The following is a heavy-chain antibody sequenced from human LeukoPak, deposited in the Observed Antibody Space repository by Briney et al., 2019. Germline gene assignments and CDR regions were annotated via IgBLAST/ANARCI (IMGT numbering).Heavy chain of an antibody. CDR1: GDSVTSNSAA. J-gene: IGHJ5*02. CDR2: TYYRSKWFN. Sequence: PTLSLTCAISGDSVTSNSAAWNWLRQSPSRGLEWLGRTYYRSKWFNDYAVSVQSRITINPDTSKNQFSLQLNSVTAEDTAVYYCTRFNSNTKWFDPWGQGTLVTVSS. V-gene: IGHV6-1*01. CDR3: TRFNSNTKWFDP. D-gene: IGHD3-3*01.